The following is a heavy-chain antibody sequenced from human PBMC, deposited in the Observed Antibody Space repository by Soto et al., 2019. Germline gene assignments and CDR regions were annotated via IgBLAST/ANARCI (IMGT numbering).Heavy chain of an antibody. CDR3: ARDAVHCSGGGCYSSPNYYGMDV. V-gene: IGHV1-18*01. CDR2: ISAYNGNT. CDR1: GYTFTSYV. Sequence: QVQLVQSGAEVKKPGASVKVSCKASGYTFTSYVVSWVRQAPGQGLEWVGWISAYNGNTNYAQKLQGRVIMTTDTSTSTVYMELRSLRSDDTAVYYCARDAVHCSGGGCYSSPNYYGMDVWGQGTTVTVSS. J-gene: IGHJ6*02. D-gene: IGHD2-15*01.